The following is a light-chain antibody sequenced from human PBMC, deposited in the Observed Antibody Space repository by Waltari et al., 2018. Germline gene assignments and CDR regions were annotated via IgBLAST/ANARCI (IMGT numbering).Light chain of an antibody. CDR1: SSDVGNYNY. CDR3: CSYAGSNSLV. J-gene: IGLJ2*01. CDR2: EVS. V-gene: IGLV2-8*01. Sequence: QSALTQPPSASGSPGQSVTISCTGTSSDVGNYNYVSWYQHHPGKAPKLMIYEVSKRPSGVPDGFSGSKAGNTASLAVSGLQAEDEADYYCCSYAGSNSLVFGGGTKLTVL.